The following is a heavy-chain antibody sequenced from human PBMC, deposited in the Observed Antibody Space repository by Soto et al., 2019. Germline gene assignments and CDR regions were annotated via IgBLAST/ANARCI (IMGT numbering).Heavy chain of an antibody. Sequence: XESLKISGKGSGCSFTSYWLDWVRQMPGKGLEWMGIIYPGDSDTRYSPSFQGQVTISADKSISTAYLQWSSLKASDTAMYYCAAVPRYCTNGVCFPSFYGMDVWGQGTTVTVSS. J-gene: IGHJ6*02. CDR1: GCSFTSYW. CDR2: IYPGDSDT. D-gene: IGHD2-8*01. CDR3: AAVPRYCTNGVCFPSFYGMDV. V-gene: IGHV5-51*01.